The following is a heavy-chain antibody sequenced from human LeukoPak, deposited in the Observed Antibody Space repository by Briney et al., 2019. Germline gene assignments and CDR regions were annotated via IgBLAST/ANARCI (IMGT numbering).Heavy chain of an antibody. CDR2: FYSSGST. V-gene: IGHV4-4*07. Sequence: LETLSLTCTVSGGSVSTYYWSWIRQPAGKGLEWIGRFYSSGSTSYNPSLKSRVSMSIDTSKNQFSLNLTSVTAADTAVYYCAKVAGSRYFDIWGRGTLVTVSS. J-gene: IGHJ2*01. CDR3: AKVAGSRYFDI. D-gene: IGHD6-19*01. CDR1: GGSVSTYY.